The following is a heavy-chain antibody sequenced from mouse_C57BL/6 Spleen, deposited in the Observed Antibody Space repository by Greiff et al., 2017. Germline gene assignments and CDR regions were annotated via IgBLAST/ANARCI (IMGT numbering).Heavy chain of an antibody. CDR3: AGGTGKDAMDY. CDR2: IDPSDSET. D-gene: IGHD4-1*01. Sequence: QVQLQQPGAELVRPGSSVKLSCKASGYTFTSYWMHWVKQRPIQGLEWIGNIDPSDSETHYNQKFKDKATLTVDKSSSTAYMQLSSLTSEDSAVYYCAGGTGKDAMDYWGQGTSVTVSS. V-gene: IGHV1-52*01. J-gene: IGHJ4*01. CDR1: GYTFTSYW.